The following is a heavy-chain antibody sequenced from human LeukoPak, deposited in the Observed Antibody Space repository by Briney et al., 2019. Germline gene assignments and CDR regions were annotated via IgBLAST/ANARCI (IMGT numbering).Heavy chain of an antibody. CDR3: ARNSYGYFRFFDY. Sequence: ASVKVSCKASDYTFTNYPISWVRQIPGHGLEWKGWVSPANGHTNYAQKFQGRVIMTTDTSTTTAYMELGSLRSDDTAMYYCARNSYGYFRFFDYWGQGTLVTVSS. CDR2: VSPANGHT. CDR1: DYTFTNYP. J-gene: IGHJ4*02. D-gene: IGHD5-18*01. V-gene: IGHV1-18*01.